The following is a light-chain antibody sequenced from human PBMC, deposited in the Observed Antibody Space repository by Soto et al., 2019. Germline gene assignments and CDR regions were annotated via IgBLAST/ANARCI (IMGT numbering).Light chain of an antibody. CDR3: CSYAGSSTFVV. J-gene: IGLJ1*01. CDR2: EVN. CDR1: SSDVGRYNL. Sequence: LTHLASGTVLPVRSLPIIRTKTSSDVGRYNLVSWYQQHPGKAPKLMIYEVNKRPSGVSNRFSGSNSGNTASLTISGLQAEDEADYYCCSYAGSSTFVVFGTGTKVTVL. V-gene: IGLV2-23*02.